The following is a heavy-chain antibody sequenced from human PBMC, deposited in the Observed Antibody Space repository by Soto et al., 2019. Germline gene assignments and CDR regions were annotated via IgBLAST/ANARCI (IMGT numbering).Heavy chain of an antibody. Sequence: GGSLRLSCAASGFTFSSYAMSWARQAPGKGLEWVSAISGSGGSTYYADSVKGRFTISRDNSKNTLYLQMNSLRAEDTAVYYCAKDAVLAPRGSDYYDSSGSSYFDYWGQGTLVTVSS. V-gene: IGHV3-23*01. CDR3: AKDAVLAPRGSDYYDSSGSSYFDY. CDR2: ISGSGGST. J-gene: IGHJ4*02. D-gene: IGHD3-22*01. CDR1: GFTFSSYA.